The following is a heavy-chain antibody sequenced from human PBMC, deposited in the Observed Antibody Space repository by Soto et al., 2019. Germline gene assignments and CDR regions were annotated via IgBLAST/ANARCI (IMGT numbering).Heavy chain of an antibody. J-gene: IGHJ6*02. V-gene: IGHV1-18*01. Sequence: QAQLVQSGAEVKKPGASVRVSCKATGYTFSSYAISWVRQAPGQGLEWLGWISPYSDETQYAQKTQGRVFMTTDRYARTAYTDLRSLRSGDTAVYYCERRGYYYSRGARKYHYYRMNVWGQGTTVTVSS. CDR3: ERRGYYYSRGARKYHYYRMNV. D-gene: IGHD3-22*01. CDR2: ISPYSDET. CDR1: GYTFSSYA.